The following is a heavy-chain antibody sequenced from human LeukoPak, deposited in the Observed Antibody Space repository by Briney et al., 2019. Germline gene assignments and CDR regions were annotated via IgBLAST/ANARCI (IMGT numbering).Heavy chain of an antibody. D-gene: IGHD6-19*01. V-gene: IGHV4-38-2*01. CDR2: IYHSGST. Sequence: SETLSLTCAVSGYSISSGYYWGWIRQPPGKGLEWIGGIYHSGSTYYNPSLKSRVTISVDTSKNQFSLKLSSVTAADTAVYYCATGYSSGWSARFDPWGQGTLVTISS. CDR1: GYSISSGYY. CDR3: ATGYSSGWSARFDP. J-gene: IGHJ5*02.